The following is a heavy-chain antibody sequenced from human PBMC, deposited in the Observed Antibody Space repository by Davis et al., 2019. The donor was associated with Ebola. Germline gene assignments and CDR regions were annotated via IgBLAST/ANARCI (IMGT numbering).Heavy chain of an antibody. V-gene: IGHV3-30*04. Sequence: GESLKISCSASGFTFSSYAMHWVRQAPGKGLEWVAVISYDGSNKYYADSVKGRFTISRDNSKNTLYLQMNSLRAEDTAVYYCAKGTYSDYWGQGTLVTVSS. J-gene: IGHJ4*02. CDR2: ISYDGSNK. CDR3: AKGTYSDY. CDR1: GFTFSSYA.